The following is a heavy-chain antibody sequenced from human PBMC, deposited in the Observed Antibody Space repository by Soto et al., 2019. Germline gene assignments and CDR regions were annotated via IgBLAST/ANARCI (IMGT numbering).Heavy chain of an antibody. CDR3: ARTQYYFDY. Sequence: PSETLSLTCTVSGGSISSYYWSWIRQPPGKGLEWIGYIYYSGSTNYNPSLKSRVTISVDTSKNQFSLKLSSVTAADTAVYYCARTQYYFDYWGQGTLVTVSS. CDR2: IYYSGST. V-gene: IGHV4-59*01. J-gene: IGHJ4*02. CDR1: GGSISSYY.